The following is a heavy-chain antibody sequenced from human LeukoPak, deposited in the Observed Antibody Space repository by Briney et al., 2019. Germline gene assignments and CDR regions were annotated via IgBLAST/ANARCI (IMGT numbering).Heavy chain of an antibody. CDR2: INHSGST. CDR1: GGSFSGYY. Sequence: SETLSLTCAVYGGSFSGYYWSWIRQPPGKGLEWIGEINHSGSTNYNPSLKSRVTISVDTSKNQFSLKLSSVTAADTAVYYCARDTDYEGLDYWGQGTLVTVSS. V-gene: IGHV4-34*01. J-gene: IGHJ4*02. D-gene: IGHD4-17*01. CDR3: ARDTDYEGLDY.